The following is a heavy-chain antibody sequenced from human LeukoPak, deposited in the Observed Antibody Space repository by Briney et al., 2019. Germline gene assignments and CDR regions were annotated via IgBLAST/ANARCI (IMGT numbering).Heavy chain of an antibody. D-gene: IGHD3-22*01. Sequence: ASVKVSCKAYGYTFTSYAMNWVRQAPGQGLEWMGWINTNTGNPTYAQGFTGRYVFSMDTSVSTAYLQISSLKAEDTAVYFCVTNYDSSGFFNYWGQGTLVTVSS. V-gene: IGHV7-4-1*02. J-gene: IGHJ4*02. CDR3: VTNYDSSGFFNY. CDR2: INTNTGNP. CDR1: GYTFTSYA.